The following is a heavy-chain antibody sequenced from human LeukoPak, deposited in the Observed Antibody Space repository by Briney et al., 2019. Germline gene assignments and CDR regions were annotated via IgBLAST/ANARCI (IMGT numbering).Heavy chain of an antibody. CDR1: GFTFSSYA. J-gene: IGHJ4*02. V-gene: IGHV3-23*01. CDR2: ISGSGGST. Sequence: GGSLRLSCAASGFTFSSYAMSWVRQAPGKGLEWVSAISGSGGSTYYADSVKGRFTISRDNSKNTLYLQMNSLRAEDTAVYYCAKASVPAATSRGVPWYFDYWGQGTLVTVSS. D-gene: IGHD2-2*01. CDR3: AKASVPAATSRGVPWYFDY.